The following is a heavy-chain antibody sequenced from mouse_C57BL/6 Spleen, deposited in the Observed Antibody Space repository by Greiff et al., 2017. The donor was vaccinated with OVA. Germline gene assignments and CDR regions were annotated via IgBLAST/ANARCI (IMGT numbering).Heavy chain of an antibody. Sequence: EVQLVESGGDLVKPGGSLKLSCAASGFTFSSYGMSWVRQTPDKRLEWVATISSGGSYTYYPDSVKGRFTISRDNAKNTLYLQMSSLKSEDTAMYYCASHPFDYWGQGTTLTVSS. V-gene: IGHV5-6*01. CDR2: ISSGGSYT. CDR3: ASHPFDY. CDR1: GFTFSSYG. J-gene: IGHJ2*01.